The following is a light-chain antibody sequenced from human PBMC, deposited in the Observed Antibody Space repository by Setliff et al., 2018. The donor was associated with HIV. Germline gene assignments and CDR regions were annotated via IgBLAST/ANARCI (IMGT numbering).Light chain of an antibody. J-gene: IGLJ1*01. Sequence: QSVLTQPASVSGSPGQSITISCTGTSGDVGRYNLVSWYQQQPGKPPKLIIYQASKRPSGVSNRFSVSKSGNTASLTISGLQAEDEADYYCCSNTGSNTYVVGTGTKV. CDR3: CSNTGSNTYV. CDR1: SGDVGRYNL. CDR2: QAS. V-gene: IGLV2-23*01.